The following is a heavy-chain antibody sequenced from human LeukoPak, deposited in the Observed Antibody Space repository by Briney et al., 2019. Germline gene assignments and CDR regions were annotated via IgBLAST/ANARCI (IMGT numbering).Heavy chain of an antibody. J-gene: IGHJ4*02. CDR3: ARAPFYYDSSGYPYFDG. Sequence: PGGSLRLSCAASGFTFSNYGMNWVRQAPGKGLEWISYISSSSSLIYYADSVKGRFTISRDNSKNTLYLQMNSLRAEDTALYYCARAPFYYDSSGYPYFDGWGQGTLVTVSS. D-gene: IGHD3-22*01. CDR1: GFTFSNYG. V-gene: IGHV3-48*01. CDR2: ISSSSSLI.